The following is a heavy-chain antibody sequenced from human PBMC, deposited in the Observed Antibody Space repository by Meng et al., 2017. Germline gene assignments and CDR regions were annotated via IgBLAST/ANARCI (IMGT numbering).Heavy chain of an antibody. J-gene: IGHJ4*02. Sequence: VQLVGFGGVVVQPGGSLRLPCAASGFTFDDYTMHWVRQAPGKGLEWVSLISWDGGSTYYADSVKGRFTVSRDNSKNTLYLQMNSLKTEDTAVYYCTRHSGYDWGKFDYWGQGTLVTVSS. V-gene: IGHV3-43*01. CDR2: ISWDGGST. D-gene: IGHD5-12*01. CDR3: TRHSGYDWGKFDY. CDR1: GFTFDDYT.